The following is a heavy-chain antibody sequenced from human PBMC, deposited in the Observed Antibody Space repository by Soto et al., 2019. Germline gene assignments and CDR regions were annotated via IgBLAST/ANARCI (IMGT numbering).Heavy chain of an antibody. J-gene: IGHJ4*02. Sequence: GGSLRLSCAASGFTFSSYWMSWVRQAPGKGLEWVANIKQDGSEKYYVDSVKGRFTISRDNAKNSLYLQMNSLRAEDTAVYYCVRDDRTAEYYFDYWGQGTLVTVSS. CDR1: GFTFSSYW. V-gene: IGHV3-7*01. CDR3: VRDDRTAEYYFDY. CDR2: IKQDGSEK. D-gene: IGHD2-21*02.